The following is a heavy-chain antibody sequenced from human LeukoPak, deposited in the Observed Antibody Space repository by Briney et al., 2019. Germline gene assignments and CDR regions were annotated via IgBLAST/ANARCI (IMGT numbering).Heavy chain of an antibody. CDR3: ALAPRRTRIDY. J-gene: IGHJ4*02. V-gene: IGHV4-39*01. CDR2: IYYSGST. Sequence: SETLSLTCTVSGGSISSSSYYWGWIRQPPGKGLEWIGSIYYSGSTYYNPSLKSRVTISVDTSKNQFSLKLSSVTAADTAVYYCALAPRRTRIDYWGQGTLVTVSS. D-gene: IGHD3/OR15-3a*01. CDR1: GGSISSSSYY.